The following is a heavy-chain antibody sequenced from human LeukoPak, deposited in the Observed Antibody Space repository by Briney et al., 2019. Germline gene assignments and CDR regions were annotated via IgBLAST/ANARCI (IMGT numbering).Heavy chain of an antibody. CDR3: AREWDSSGYYDY. CDR2: IKQDGSEK. V-gene: IGHV3-7*01. CDR1: GFTFSSYW. Sequence: PGGSLRLSCAASGFTFSSYWVSWVRQAPGKGLEWVANIKQDGSEKYYVDSVKGRFTISRDNAKNSLYLQMNSLRAEDTAVYYCAREWDSSGYYDYWGQGTLVTVSS. D-gene: IGHD3-22*01. J-gene: IGHJ4*02.